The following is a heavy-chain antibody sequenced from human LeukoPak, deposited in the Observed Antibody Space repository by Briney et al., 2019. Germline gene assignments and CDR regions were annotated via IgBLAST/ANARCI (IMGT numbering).Heavy chain of an antibody. Sequence: ASVKVSCKASGGTFSSYAISWVRQAPGQGLEWMGGIIPIFGTANYTQKFQGRVTITTDESTSTAYMELSSLRSEDTAVYHCARRDYDILTGYLNWFDPWGQGTLVTLSS. J-gene: IGHJ5*02. V-gene: IGHV1-69*05. CDR1: GGTFSSYA. CDR2: IIPIFGTA. D-gene: IGHD3-9*01. CDR3: ARRDYDILTGYLNWFDP.